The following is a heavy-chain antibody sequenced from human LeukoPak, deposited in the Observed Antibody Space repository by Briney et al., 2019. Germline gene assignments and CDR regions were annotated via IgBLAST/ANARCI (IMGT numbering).Heavy chain of an antibody. CDR1: GFTFTTYW. Sequence: GGSLRLSCAASGFTFTTYWMSWMRQAPGKGLQWVANIKHDGSEQYYVDSVKGRFTISRDNAKDSLFLQMNSLGVEDTAVYYCKSGGAAPGSFDYWGHGALVTVSS. CDR2: IKHDGSEQ. J-gene: IGHJ4*01. V-gene: IGHV3-7*01. CDR3: KSGGAAPGSFDY. D-gene: IGHD1-26*01.